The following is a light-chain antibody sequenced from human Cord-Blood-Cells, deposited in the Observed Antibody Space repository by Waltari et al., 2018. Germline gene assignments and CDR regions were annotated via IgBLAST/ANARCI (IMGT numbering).Light chain of an antibody. J-gene: IGLJ1*01. CDR1: SSDVGSYTL. CDR2: EGS. V-gene: IGLV2-23*01. CDR3: CSYAGSSTYV. Sequence: QSALPQPASVSGYPGQSITISCTGTSSDVGSYTLVSWYQQHPGKAPKLMIYEGSKRPSGVSNRFSGSKSGNTASLTISGLQAEDEADYYCCSYAGSSTYVFGTGTKVTVL.